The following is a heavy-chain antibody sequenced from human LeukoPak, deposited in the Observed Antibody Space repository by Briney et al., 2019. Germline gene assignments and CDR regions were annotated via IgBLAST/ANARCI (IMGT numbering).Heavy chain of an antibody. V-gene: IGHV1-2*02. CDR1: GYTFTGYY. D-gene: IGHD4/OR15-4a*01. CDR3: AREVRDADAFDI. CDR2: INPNSGGT. Sequence: ASVKVSCKATGYTFTGYYMHWVRQAPGQGLEWMGWINPNSGGTNYAQKFQGRVTMTRDTSISTAYMELSRLRSDDTAVYYCAREVRDADAFDIWGQGTMVTVSS. J-gene: IGHJ3*02.